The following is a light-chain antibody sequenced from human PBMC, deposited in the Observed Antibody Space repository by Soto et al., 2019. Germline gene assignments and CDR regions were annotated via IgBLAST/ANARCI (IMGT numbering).Light chain of an antibody. V-gene: IGKV3-11*01. J-gene: IGKJ1*01. Sequence: EIVLTQSPATLSLSPGERATLSCRASQSVSSYLAWYQQKPGKAPKLLIYDASNWATGIPARFSGSGSGTDFTLTISSLEPEDFAVYYCQQRSNWPGTFGQGTKVEIK. CDR2: DAS. CDR3: QQRSNWPGT. CDR1: QSVSSY.